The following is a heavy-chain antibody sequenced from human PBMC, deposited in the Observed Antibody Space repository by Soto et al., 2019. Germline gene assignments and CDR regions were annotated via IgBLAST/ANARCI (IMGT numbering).Heavy chain of an antibody. CDR2: MNPNSGNT. D-gene: IGHD4-17*01. Sequence: QVQLVQSGAEVKKPGASVKVSCKASGYTFTSHNINWVRQATGQGLEWMGWMNPNSGNTGYAQKFQGRVTMTMTTSRCTAYMVLCRLRSEAAAVYYCARWDYDVSARFDFWGQSTLVTVS. CDR3: ARWDYDVSARFDF. CDR1: GYTFTSHN. V-gene: IGHV1-8*01. J-gene: IGHJ4*02.